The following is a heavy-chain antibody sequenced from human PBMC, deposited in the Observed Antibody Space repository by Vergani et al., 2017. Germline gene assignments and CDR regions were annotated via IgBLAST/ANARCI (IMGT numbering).Heavy chain of an antibody. D-gene: IGHD6-13*01. Sequence: EVQLLESGGGLVQPGGSLRLSCAASGFTFSSYAMSWVRQAPGKGLEWVSAISGSGGSTYYADSVKGRFTISRDNSKNTLYLQMNSLRAEDTAVYYCARVRRSWRDAFDIWGQGTMVTVSS. CDR3: ARVRRSWRDAFDI. CDR2: ISGSGGST. V-gene: IGHV3-23*01. J-gene: IGHJ3*02. CDR1: GFTFSSYA.